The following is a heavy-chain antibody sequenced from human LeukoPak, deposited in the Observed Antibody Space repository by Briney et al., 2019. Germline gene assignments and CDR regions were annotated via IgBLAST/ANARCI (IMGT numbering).Heavy chain of an antibody. CDR2: IYYNGST. J-gene: IGHJ5*02. D-gene: IGHD3-10*01. V-gene: IGHV4-59*08. Sequence: SETLSLTCTVSGGSISSYYWSWIRQPPGKGLEWIGYIYYNGSTNYNPSLKSRVTISVDTSKNQFSLKLSSVTAADTAVYYCAGATMVRGVMSVVNHWGQGTLVTVSS. CDR3: AGATMVRGVMSVVNH. CDR1: GGSISSYY.